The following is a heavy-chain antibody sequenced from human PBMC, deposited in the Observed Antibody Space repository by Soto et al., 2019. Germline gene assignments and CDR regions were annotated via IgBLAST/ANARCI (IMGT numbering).Heavy chain of an antibody. D-gene: IGHD2-2*01. CDR3: AHCRGGVASF. Sequence: QITLNESGPTLVKPTQTLTLTCTFSGFSLSTRDVGVGWIRQPPGEALEWLGVVYWDDDKTYRPSLKSRLTIPQDTSKNQVVLRMTKMDPVDTATYYCAHCRGGVASFWGQGTLVTVSS. CDR1: GFSLSTRDVG. CDR2: VYWDDDK. V-gene: IGHV2-5*02. J-gene: IGHJ4*02.